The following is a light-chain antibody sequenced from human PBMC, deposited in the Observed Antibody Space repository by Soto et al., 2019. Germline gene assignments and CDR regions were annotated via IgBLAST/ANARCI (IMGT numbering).Light chain of an antibody. CDR1: SSDVGGYNY. Sequence: QSALTQPRSVSGSPGQSVTISCTGTSSDVGGYNYVSWYQQHPGKAPKLMIYDVSKRPSGVPDRFSGSKSGNTASLTISGLQAEDEADYSCCSYAGSYPGVFGTGTKVTVL. J-gene: IGLJ1*01. V-gene: IGLV2-11*01. CDR2: DVS. CDR3: CSYAGSYPGV.